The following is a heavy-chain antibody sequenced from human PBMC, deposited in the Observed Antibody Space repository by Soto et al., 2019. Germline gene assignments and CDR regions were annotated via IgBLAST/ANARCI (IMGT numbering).Heavy chain of an antibody. D-gene: IGHD5-12*01. CDR3: ARGLGIYSPHYYYGMDV. CDR2: INHSGST. J-gene: IGHJ6*02. Sequence: SETLSLTCAVYGGSFSGYYWSWIRQPPGKGLEWIGEINHSGSTNYNPSLKSRVTISVDTSKNQFSLKLSSVTAADTAVYYCARGLGIYSPHYYYGMDVWGQGTTVTVSS. CDR1: GGSFSGYY. V-gene: IGHV4-34*01.